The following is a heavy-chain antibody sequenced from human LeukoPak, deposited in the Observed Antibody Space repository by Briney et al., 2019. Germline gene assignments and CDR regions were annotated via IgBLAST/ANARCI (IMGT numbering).Heavy chain of an antibody. CDR1: GGSITTDY. CDR2: IHYGAST. CDR3: ARSGYTYGLVDY. J-gene: IGHJ4*02. V-gene: IGHV4-59*01. Sequence: MPSETLSLTCTVLGGSITTDYWNWFGQCPGKGLEWIAYIHYGASTNYTPSLKGRVTLSVDTSKNPVSLTLSSVTAADTAVYYCARSGYTYGLVDYWGQGTLVTVSS. D-gene: IGHD5-18*01.